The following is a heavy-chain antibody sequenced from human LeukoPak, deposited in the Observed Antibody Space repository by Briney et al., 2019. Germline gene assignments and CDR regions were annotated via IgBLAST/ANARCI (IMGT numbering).Heavy chain of an antibody. D-gene: IGHD3-3*01. J-gene: IGHJ3*02. CDR1: GFTFSSYS. CDR2: ISSSSSYI. Sequence: GGSLRLSCAASGFTFSSYSMNWVRQAPGKGLEWVSSISSSSSYIYYADSVKGRFTVSRDNAKNSLYLQMNSLRAEDTAVYYCARARSGHAFDIWGQGTMVTVSS. CDR3: ARARSGHAFDI. V-gene: IGHV3-21*01.